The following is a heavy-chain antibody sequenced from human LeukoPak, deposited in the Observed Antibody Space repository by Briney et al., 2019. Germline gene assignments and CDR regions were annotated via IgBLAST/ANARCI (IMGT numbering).Heavy chain of an antibody. CDR2: IKCKNGDT. V-gene: IGHV1-2*02. J-gene: IGHJ5*02. Sequence: GASVKVSCKASGYTFTDYHMHWVRQAPGQGLEWMGWIKCKNGDTSYAQKFQGRVTMTRDTSTSTVYMEVSRLTSDDTAVYYCTRSYGIFNYFDPWGQGTLVTVSS. D-gene: IGHD4-11*01. CDR3: TRSYGIFNYFDP. CDR1: GYTFTDYH.